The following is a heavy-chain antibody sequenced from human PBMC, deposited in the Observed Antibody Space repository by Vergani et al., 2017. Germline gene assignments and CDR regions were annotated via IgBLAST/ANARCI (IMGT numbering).Heavy chain of an antibody. CDR2: IYPGDSDT. J-gene: IGHJ4*02. CDR3: AGMVSDSSGYSLTY. CDR1: GYSFTSYW. D-gene: IGHD3-22*01. Sequence: EVPLVQSGAAVKKPGESLKISCKRPGYSFTSYWIGWVRQMPGKGLDWMGIIYPGDSDTRYSPSFQGQVTISADKSISTAYLQWSSLKASDTAMYYCAGMVSDSSGYSLTYWGQGTLVTVSS. V-gene: IGHV5-51*01.